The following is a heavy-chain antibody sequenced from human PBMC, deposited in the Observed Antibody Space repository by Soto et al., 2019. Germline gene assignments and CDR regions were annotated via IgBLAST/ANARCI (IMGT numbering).Heavy chain of an antibody. CDR3: ARASGYSYGYDDFFDN. D-gene: IGHD5-18*01. J-gene: IGHJ4*01. V-gene: IGHV4-59*01. CDR1: GGSINGYY. Sequence: QVQLQESGPGLVKPSETLSLTCTVSGGSINGYYWTWLRQSPTNGLEWIGYFHFSGSTKYNPSLESQLTISADTSKNHISLTLGSVTAADTAVYYCARASGYSYGYDDFFDNWGQGTLANVSS. CDR2: FHFSGST.